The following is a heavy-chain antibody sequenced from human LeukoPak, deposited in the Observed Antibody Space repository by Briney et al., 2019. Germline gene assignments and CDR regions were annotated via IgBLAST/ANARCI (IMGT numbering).Heavy chain of an antibody. CDR1: GFTFSTYP. CDR2: ISGGGSNT. Sequence: GGSLRLSCAASGFTFSTYPISWVRQAPGKGLEWVSAISGGGSNTYYADSVKGRFTNSRDNSKNMLYLQMNSLRAEDTAVYYCVKDSVRGYSGYGNDGFEIWGQGTMVTVSS. D-gene: IGHD5-12*01. V-gene: IGHV3-23*01. J-gene: IGHJ3*02. CDR3: VKDSVRGYSGYGNDGFEI.